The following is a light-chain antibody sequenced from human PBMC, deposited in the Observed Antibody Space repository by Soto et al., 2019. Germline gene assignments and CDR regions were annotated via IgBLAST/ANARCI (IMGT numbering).Light chain of an antibody. CDR2: DVS. Sequence: QSALTQPASVSGSPGQSITISCTGTSSDIGGYNYVSWYQQHPGKAPKVMIYDVSDRPSGVSNRFSGSKSDNTASLTISGLRAEDEADYYCSSYTTSSTVVFGGGTKLTLL. CDR1: SSDIGGYNY. J-gene: IGLJ2*01. V-gene: IGLV2-14*03. CDR3: SSYTTSSTVV.